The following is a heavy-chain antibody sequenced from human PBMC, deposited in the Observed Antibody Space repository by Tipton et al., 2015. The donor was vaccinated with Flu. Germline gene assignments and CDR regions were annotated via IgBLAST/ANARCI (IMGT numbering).Heavy chain of an antibody. CDR1: GGSFSGYY. CDR3: ARHTGDSVRGVIDY. J-gene: IGHJ4*02. V-gene: IGHV4-34*01. D-gene: IGHD3-10*02. Sequence: TLSLTCAVYGGSFSGYYWTWIRQPPGKGLEWIGEINHSGSSNYNPSLKSRVTMSVDTSKNQFSLKLSSVTAADTAVYYCARHTGDSVRGVIDYWGQGTLVTVSS. CDR2: INHSGSS.